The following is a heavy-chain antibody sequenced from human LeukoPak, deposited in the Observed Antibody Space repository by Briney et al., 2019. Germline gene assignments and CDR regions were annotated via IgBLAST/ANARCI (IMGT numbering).Heavy chain of an antibody. J-gene: IGHJ3*02. CDR1: GFPFSSYW. V-gene: IGHV3-7*03. CDR3: AKDIAAAGTDDAFDI. CDR2: IKQDGSKK. D-gene: IGHD6-13*01. Sequence: GGSLRLSCVASGFPFSSYWMTWVRQAPGKGLEWVANIKQDGSKKSYVDSVKGRFTISRDNAKNSLYLQMNSLRAEDTALHYCAKDIAAAGTDDAFDIWGQGTMVTVSS.